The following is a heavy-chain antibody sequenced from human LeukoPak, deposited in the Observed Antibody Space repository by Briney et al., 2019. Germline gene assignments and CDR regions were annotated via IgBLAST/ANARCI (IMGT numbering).Heavy chain of an antibody. CDR2: IRYEKNEK. CDR1: GFTFRNYG. CDR3: AKDLMRDRWFGES. J-gene: IGHJ5*02. V-gene: IGHV3-30*02. Sequence: GGSLRLSCAASGFTFRNYGMHWVRQAPGKGLEWVAFIRYEKNEKFYADSVRGRFTISRDNSKNTLYLEMNSLRAEDTAVYYCAKDLMRDRWFGESWGQGTLVTASS. D-gene: IGHD3-10*01.